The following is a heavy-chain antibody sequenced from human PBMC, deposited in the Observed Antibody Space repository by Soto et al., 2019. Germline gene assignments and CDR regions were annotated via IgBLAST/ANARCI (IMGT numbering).Heavy chain of an antibody. CDR2: IYSGGST. Sequence: PGGSLGLSCAASGFTVSSDYMSWVRQAPGKGLEWISVIYSGGSTYYADSVKGRFTISRDNSKNTLYLQMNSLRAEDTAVYYCASSEGGGSAYAVDVWGQGTMVTVSS. J-gene: IGHJ3*01. D-gene: IGHD2-15*01. CDR1: GFTVSSDY. V-gene: IGHV3-66*01. CDR3: ASSEGGGSAYAVDV.